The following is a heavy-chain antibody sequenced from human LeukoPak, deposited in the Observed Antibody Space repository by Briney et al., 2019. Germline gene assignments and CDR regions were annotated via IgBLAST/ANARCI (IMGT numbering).Heavy chain of an antibody. J-gene: IGHJ4*02. CDR3: AKDNGGPFDY. D-gene: IGHD4-17*01. CDR1: GFTFDDYA. V-gene: IGHV3-9*01. CDR2: ISWNSGSI. Sequence: GGSLRLSCAASGFTFDDYAMHWVRQAPGKGPEWVSGISWNSGSIGYADSVKGRFTISRDNAKNSLYLQMNSLRAEDTALYYCAKDNGGPFDYWGQGTLVTVSS.